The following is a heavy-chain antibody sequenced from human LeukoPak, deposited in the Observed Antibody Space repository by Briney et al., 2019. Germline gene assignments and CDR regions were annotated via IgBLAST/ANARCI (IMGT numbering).Heavy chain of an antibody. Sequence: GGSLRLPCAASGFTFSDYYMTWIRQAPGKGLEWVSHISNSGTGISYAASVKGRFTISRDNAKNSQYLQMNSLRAEDTAVYYCARDKRNSGWNWLDPWGQGTLVTVSS. J-gene: IGHJ5*02. D-gene: IGHD6-19*01. CDR3: ARDKRNSGWNWLDP. CDR2: ISNSGTGI. V-gene: IGHV3-11*01. CDR1: GFTFSDYY.